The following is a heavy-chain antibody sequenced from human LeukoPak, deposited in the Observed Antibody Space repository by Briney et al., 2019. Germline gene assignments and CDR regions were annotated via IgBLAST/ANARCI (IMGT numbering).Heavy chain of an antibody. CDR3: ARVGTHIVLMVYDTPYYFDY. CDR1: GGSISSSSYY. D-gene: IGHD2-8*01. J-gene: IGHJ4*02. V-gene: IGHV4-39*07. CDR2: IYYSGST. Sequence: PSETLSLTCSVSGGSISSSSYYWGWVRQPPGKGLEWIGSIYYSGSTYYNPSLKSRVTISVDTSKNQFSLKLSSVTAADTAVYYCARVGTHIVLMVYDTPYYFDYWGQGTLVTVSS.